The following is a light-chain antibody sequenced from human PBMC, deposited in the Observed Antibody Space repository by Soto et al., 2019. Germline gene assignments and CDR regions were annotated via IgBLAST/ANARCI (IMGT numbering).Light chain of an antibody. Sequence: QSVLTQPPSVSAAPGQKVTISWSGSSCNIGGNSVSWYQQLPGTAPKLIIYDDSKLPSGSPDRFSGAKAGTSSALGISGVQTGDEADYYCGSWDSSLSADVCGNGTKVTVL. CDR3: GSWDSSLSADV. V-gene: IGLV1-51*01. CDR1: SCNIGGNS. J-gene: IGLJ1*01. CDR2: DDS.